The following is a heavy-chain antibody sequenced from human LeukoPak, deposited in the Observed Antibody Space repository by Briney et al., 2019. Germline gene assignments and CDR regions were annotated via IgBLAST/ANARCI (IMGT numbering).Heavy chain of an antibody. CDR1: GYTFTDFY. Sequence: GASVKVSCKASGYTFTDFYMLWVRQAPGQGLEGMGWINPNSGGTDYAQKFQGRVTRTRDTSTSTAYMELSRLRSDDTAVYHCARGHGSYHYYMDVWGKGTTVTVSS. CDR3: ARGHGSYHYYMDV. D-gene: IGHD3-10*01. V-gene: IGHV1-2*02. CDR2: INPNSGGT. J-gene: IGHJ6*03.